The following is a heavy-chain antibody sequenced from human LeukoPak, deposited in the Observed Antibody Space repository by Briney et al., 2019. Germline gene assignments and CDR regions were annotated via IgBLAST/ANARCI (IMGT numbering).Heavy chain of an antibody. V-gene: IGHV4-34*01. CDR1: GGSFSGYY. Sequence: SETLSLTCAVYGGSFSGYYWSWIRQPPGKGLEWIGEINHSGSTNYNPFLESRVTISVDTSKNQFSLKLSSVTAADTAVYYCAREGRYSSGWYARTFDYWGQGTLVTVSS. CDR2: INHSGST. D-gene: IGHD6-19*01. J-gene: IGHJ4*02. CDR3: AREGRYSSGWYARTFDY.